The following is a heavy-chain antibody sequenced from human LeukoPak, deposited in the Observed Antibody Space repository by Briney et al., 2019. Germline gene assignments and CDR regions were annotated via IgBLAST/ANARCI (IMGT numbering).Heavy chain of an antibody. J-gene: IGHJ4*02. Sequence: GGSQSLSCSGSGLNFRDYGLSWVRQAPGEGLEWVSGINWDGENTAYADSVKGRFTISRDNADNAVYLQMDSLRVEETALYYCARDLSATWYSLAYWGRGTLVTVSS. CDR3: ARDLSATWYSLAY. V-gene: IGHV3-20*04. CDR1: GLNFRDYG. D-gene: IGHD2-15*01. CDR2: INWDGENT.